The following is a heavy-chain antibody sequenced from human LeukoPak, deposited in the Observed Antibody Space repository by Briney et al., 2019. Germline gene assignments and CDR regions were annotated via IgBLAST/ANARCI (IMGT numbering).Heavy chain of an antibody. CDR1: GYTFTGYY. CDR2: INPNSGGT. J-gene: IGHJ4*02. D-gene: IGHD6-19*01. CDR3: RAVAGTGGDEDY. Sequence: ASVEVSCKASGYTFTGYYMHWVRQAPGQGLEWMGWINPNSGGTNYAQKFQGRVTMTRDTSISTAYMELSRLRSDDTAVYYCRAVAGTGGDEDYWGQGTLVTVSS. V-gene: IGHV1-2*02.